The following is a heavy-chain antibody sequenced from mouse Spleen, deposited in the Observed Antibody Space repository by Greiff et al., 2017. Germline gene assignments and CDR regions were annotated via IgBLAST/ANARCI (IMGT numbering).Heavy chain of an antibody. CDR2: IYPGNSDT. J-gene: IGHJ2*01. Sequence: VQLQQSGTVLARPGASVKMSCKTSGYTFTSYWMHWVKQRPGQGLEWIGAIYPGNSDTSYNQKFKGKAKLTAVTSASTAYMELSSLTNEDSAVYCCTRKDYGSSSYYFDYWGQGTTLTVSS. CDR3: TRKDYGSSSYYFDY. CDR1: GYTFTSYW. V-gene: IGHV1-5*01. D-gene: IGHD1-1*01.